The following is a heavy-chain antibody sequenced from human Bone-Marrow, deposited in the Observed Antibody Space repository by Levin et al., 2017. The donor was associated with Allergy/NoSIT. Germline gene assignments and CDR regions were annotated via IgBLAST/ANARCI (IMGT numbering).Heavy chain of an antibody. CDR1: GYTFTDYF. CDR3: ARGGTSSNDY. J-gene: IGHJ4*02. Sequence: ASVKVSCTVSGYTFTDYFIHWVRQTPGQGLEWIGWIDPTRGDTKFAEKFHARVVLTRNSSISTAYMELGRLRSDDTALYYCARGGTSSNDYWGQGTLVTVSS. D-gene: IGHD6-13*01. V-gene: IGHV1-2*02. CDR2: IDPTRGDT.